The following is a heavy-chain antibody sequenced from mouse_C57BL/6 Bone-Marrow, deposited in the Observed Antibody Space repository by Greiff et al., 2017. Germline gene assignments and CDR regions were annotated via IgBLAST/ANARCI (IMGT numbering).Heavy chain of an antibody. CDR1: GYTFTSYG. J-gene: IGHJ3*01. V-gene: IGHV1-81*01. CDR3: ARTYGNTIFAY. Sequence: VKLMESGAELARPGASVKLSCKASGYTFTSYGISWVKQRTGQGLEWIGEIYPRSGNTYYNEKFKGKATLTADKSSSTAYMELRSLTSEDSAVYFCARTYGNTIFAYWGQGTLVTVSA. CDR2: IYPRSGNT. D-gene: IGHD2-1*01.